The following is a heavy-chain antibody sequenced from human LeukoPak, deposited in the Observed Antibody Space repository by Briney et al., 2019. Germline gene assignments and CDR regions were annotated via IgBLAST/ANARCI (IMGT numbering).Heavy chain of an antibody. J-gene: IGHJ4*02. CDR1: GGSISSNSYY. V-gene: IGHV4-39*01. CDR2: IYYSGST. CDR3: ARGLHDYGDYPYYFDY. D-gene: IGHD4-17*01. Sequence: PSETLSLTCTVSGGSISSNSYYWGWIRQPPGKGLEWIGSIYYSGSTYYNPSLKSRVTISVDTSKNQFSLKLSSVTAADTAVYYCARGLHDYGDYPYYFDYWGQGTLVTVSS.